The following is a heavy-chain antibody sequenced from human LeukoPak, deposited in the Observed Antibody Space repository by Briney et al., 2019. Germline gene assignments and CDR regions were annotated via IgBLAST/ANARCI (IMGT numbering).Heavy chain of an antibody. CDR1: GGSISSYY. CDR3: AIPRSYSDTVNI. J-gene: IGHJ3*02. D-gene: IGHD1-26*01. Sequence: SETLSLTCTVSGGSISSYYWSWIRQPARKGLEWIGRIYTSGSTNYNPSLKSRVTILVDTSKNQFSLKLSSVTAADTAVYYCAIPRSYSDTVNIWGQGTMVTVSS. V-gene: IGHV4-4*07. CDR2: IYTSGST.